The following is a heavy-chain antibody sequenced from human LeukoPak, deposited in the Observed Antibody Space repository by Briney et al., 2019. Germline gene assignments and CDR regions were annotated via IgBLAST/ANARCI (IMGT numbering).Heavy chain of an antibody. V-gene: IGHV3-30*04. CDR1: GFTFSSYA. CDR2: ISYDGSNK. Sequence: GGSLRLSCAASGFTFSSYAMHWVRQAPGKGLEWVAVISYDGSNKYYADSVKGRFTISRDNSKNTLYLQMNSLRAEDTAVYYCASGVEVGYQLLVGYMGVWGKGTTVTVSS. D-gene: IGHD2-2*01. J-gene: IGHJ6*03. CDR3: ASGVEVGYQLLVGYMGV.